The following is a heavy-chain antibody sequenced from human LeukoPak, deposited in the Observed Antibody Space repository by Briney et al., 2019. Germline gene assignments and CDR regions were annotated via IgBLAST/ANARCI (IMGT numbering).Heavy chain of an antibody. V-gene: IGHV3-15*01. D-gene: IGHD3-10*01. CDR2: LKSRSQGGTI. CDR1: GFTFSNAW. J-gene: IGHJ4*02. Sequence: GESLRLSCRGSGFTFSNAWMSWVRQAPGKGLEWVARLKSRSQGGTIDYAAPVKGRFTISRDDSKNMAYLQMNSLKTEDTAVYYCVVGSGSFFDYWGQGTQVTVSS. CDR3: VVGSGSFFDY.